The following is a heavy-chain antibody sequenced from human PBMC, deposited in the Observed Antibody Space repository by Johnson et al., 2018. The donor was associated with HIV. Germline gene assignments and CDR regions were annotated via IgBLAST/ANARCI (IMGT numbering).Heavy chain of an antibody. CDR1: GFTFSNYA. D-gene: IGHD4/OR15-4a*01. V-gene: IGHV3-23*04. CDR3: ATHLDDYGDTLTDDAFDI. Sequence: VQLVESGGGLVQAGGSLRLSCAASGFTFSNYAMTWVRQVPGKGLEWVSAISSSGNGATTFYADSVKGRFTVSRDNSRSTLYLKVNSLRAEDPAIYYCATHLDDYGDTLTDDAFDIWGQGTMVTVSS. CDR2: ISSSGNGATT. J-gene: IGHJ3*02.